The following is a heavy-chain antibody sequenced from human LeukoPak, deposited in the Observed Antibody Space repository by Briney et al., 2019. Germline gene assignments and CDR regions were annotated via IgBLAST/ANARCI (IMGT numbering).Heavy chain of an antibody. V-gene: IGHV3-30*02. Sequence: GESLRLSCAASGFTFSSYGMHWVRQAPGKGLEWVAFIRYDGSNKYYADSVKGRFTISRDNSKNTLYLQMNSLRDDDTAVYYCAKGGSSWSEFDYWGQGTLVTVSS. CDR1: GFTFSSYG. CDR3: AKGGSSWSEFDY. CDR2: IRYDGSNK. J-gene: IGHJ4*02. D-gene: IGHD6-13*01.